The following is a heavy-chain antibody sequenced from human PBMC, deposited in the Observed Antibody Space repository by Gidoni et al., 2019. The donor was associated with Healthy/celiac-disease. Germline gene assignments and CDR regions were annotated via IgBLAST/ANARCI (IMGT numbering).Heavy chain of an antibody. CDR1: GFTFSSYA. J-gene: IGHJ4*02. CDR2: RSYDGSNK. Sequence: QVQLVESGGGVVQPGRSLRLSCAASGFTFSSYAMHWVRPAPGKGLDWVAVRSYDGSNKYYADSVKGRFTISRDNSKNTLYLQMNSLRAEDTAVYYCARAPHIAAAPHRYWGQGTLVTVSS. D-gene: IGHD6-13*01. V-gene: IGHV3-30-3*01. CDR3: ARAPHIAAAPHRY.